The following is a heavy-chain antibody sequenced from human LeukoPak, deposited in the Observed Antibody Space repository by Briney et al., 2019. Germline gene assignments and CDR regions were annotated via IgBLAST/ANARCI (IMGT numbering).Heavy chain of an antibody. CDR3: ARHYYDILTGYTPFDY. CDR2: IYYGGST. Sequence: SETLSLTCTVSGGSISSYYWSWIRQPPGKGLEWIGYIYYGGSTNYNPSLKSRVTISVDTSKNQFSLKLSSVTAADTAVYYCARHYYDILTGYTPFDYWGQGTLVTVSS. V-gene: IGHV4-59*08. J-gene: IGHJ4*02. CDR1: GGSISSYY. D-gene: IGHD3-9*01.